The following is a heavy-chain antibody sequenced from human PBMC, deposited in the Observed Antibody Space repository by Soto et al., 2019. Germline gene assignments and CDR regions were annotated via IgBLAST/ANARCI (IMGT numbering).Heavy chain of an antibody. J-gene: IGHJ6*02. CDR2: IYYSGST. CDR1: GGSISSYY. CDR3: ARWGREAAAPLDYYYYGMDV. D-gene: IGHD6-13*01. V-gene: IGHV4-59*01. Sequence: SETLSLTCTVSGGSISSYYWSWIRQPPGKGLEWIGYIYYSGSTNYNPSLKSRVTISVDTSKNQFSLKLSSVTAADTAVYYCARWGREAAAPLDYYYYGMDVWGQGTTVTVSS.